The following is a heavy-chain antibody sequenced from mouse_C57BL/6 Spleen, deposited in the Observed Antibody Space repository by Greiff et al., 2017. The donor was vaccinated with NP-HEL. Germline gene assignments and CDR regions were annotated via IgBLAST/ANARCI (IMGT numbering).Heavy chain of an antibody. J-gene: IGHJ3*01. V-gene: IGHV1-52*01. D-gene: IGHD2-4*01. CDR1: GYTFTSYW. CDR3: ARGDYDYVFAY. CDR2: IDPSDSET. Sequence: VQLQQPGAELVRPGSSVKLSCKASGYTFTSYWMHWVKQSPIQGLEWIGNIDPSDSETHYNQKFKDKATLTVDKSSSTAYMQLSSLTSEVSALYYCARGDYDYVFAYGGKGLWSLSLQ.